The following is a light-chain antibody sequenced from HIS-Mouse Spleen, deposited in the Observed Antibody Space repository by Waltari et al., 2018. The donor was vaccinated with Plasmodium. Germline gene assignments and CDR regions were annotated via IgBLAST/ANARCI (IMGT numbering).Light chain of an antibody. V-gene: IGKV3-15*01. CDR1: QSVSSN. CDR3: QQYNNWSVT. J-gene: IGKJ3*01. CDR2: GAS. Sequence: ELVLTHSPAPLSVSPEARATLSCRASQSVSSNLAWYQQKPGQAPRLLIYGASTRATGIPARFSGSGSGTEFTLTISSLQSEDFAVYYCQQYNNWSVTFGPGTKVDIK.